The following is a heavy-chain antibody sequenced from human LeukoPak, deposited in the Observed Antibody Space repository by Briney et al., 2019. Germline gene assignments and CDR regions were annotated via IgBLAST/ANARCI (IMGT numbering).Heavy chain of an antibody. CDR3: ARAASSGGDYFDY. D-gene: IGHD1-1*01. V-gene: IGHV4-38-2*01. Sequence: PSETLSLTCAVSGYSIISGCYWGLIRQPPGKGLEWLRSIYHSGSTYYNPSLKSRVTIAVDTSKNQFSLKLSSVTAADTTVYYCARAASSGGDYFDYWGQGTLVTVSS. CDR2: IYHSGST. J-gene: IGHJ4*02. CDR1: GYSIISGCY.